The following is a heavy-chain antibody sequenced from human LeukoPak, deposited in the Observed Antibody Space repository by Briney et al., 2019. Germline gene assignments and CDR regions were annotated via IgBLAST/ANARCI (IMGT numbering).Heavy chain of an antibody. CDR1: GYTFTGYY. CDR3: AREGVGVPAACGAFDI. J-gene: IGHJ3*02. V-gene: IGHV1-2*02. Sequence: ASVKVSCKASGYTFTGYYMHWVRQAPGQGLEWMGWINPNSGGTNYAQKFQGRVTMTRDTSISTAYMELSRLRSDDTAVYYCAREGVGVPAACGAFDIWGQGTMVTVSS. CDR2: INPNSGGT. D-gene: IGHD2-2*01.